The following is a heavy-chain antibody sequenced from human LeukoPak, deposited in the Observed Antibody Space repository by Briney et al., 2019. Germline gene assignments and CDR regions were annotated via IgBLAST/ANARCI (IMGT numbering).Heavy chain of an antibody. D-gene: IGHD2-15*01. V-gene: IGHV4-61*08. CDR2: IYYSGST. CDR1: GRSLSSADYY. CDR3: ARIYLYSPDW. Sequence: SETLSLTCTLSGRSLSSADYYWSWVRQPPGKGLEWVAYIYYSGSTNYNPSLKSRVTISLDTSKNQFSLRLRSVTAADTAVYYCARIYLYSPDWCGQRTLVTVS. J-gene: IGHJ4*02.